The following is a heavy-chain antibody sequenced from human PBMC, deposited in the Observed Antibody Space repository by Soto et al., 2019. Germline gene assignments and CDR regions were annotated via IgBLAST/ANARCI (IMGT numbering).Heavy chain of an antibody. V-gene: IGHV3-48*01. J-gene: IGHJ4*02. D-gene: IGHD2-21*01. CDR2: ISSTGSKL. CDR1: GFAFSSYT. CDR3: VRDIEYCGSDCGS. Sequence: EVQLVESGGDLVQPGGSLRLSCAVSGFAFSSYTMNWVRQAPGKGLEWVSYISSTGSKLYYADSVKGRFTISRDNVKNLLFLQMNTLRVEDTAVYYCVRDIEYCGSDCGSWGQGTLVTVSS.